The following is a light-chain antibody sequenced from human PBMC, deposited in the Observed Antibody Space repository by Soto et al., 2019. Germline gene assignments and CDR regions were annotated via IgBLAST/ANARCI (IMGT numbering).Light chain of an antibody. V-gene: IGKV3-15*01. J-gene: IGKJ1*01. CDR1: QSVSSN. Sequence: EIVMTQSPATLSVSPGERATLSCRASQSVSSNLAWYQQKPDQAPRLLIYGASTRATGIPARFSGSGSGTAFTLTSSSVQSEDFAVYYCQEYNNWPWTFGQGTKVEIK. CDR2: GAS. CDR3: QEYNNWPWT.